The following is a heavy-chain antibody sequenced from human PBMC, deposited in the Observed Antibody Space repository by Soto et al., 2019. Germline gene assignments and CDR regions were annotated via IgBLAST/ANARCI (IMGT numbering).Heavy chain of an antibody. J-gene: IGHJ6*02. CDR1: GGSVSSGSYY. V-gene: IGHV4-61*01. D-gene: IGHD1-26*01. CDR2: IYYSGST. Sequence: SETLSLTCTVSGGSVSSGSYYWSWIRQPPGTGLEWIGYIYYSGSTNYNPSLKSRVTISVDTSKNQFSLKLSSVTAADTAVYYCAREMVGATTLDYYYGMDVWGQGTTVTVSS. CDR3: AREMVGATTLDYYYGMDV.